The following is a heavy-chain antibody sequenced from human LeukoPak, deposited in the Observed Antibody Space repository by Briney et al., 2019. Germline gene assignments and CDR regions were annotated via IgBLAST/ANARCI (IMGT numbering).Heavy chain of an antibody. J-gene: IGHJ4*02. Sequence: PGGSLRLSCAASGFTFSSYGMHWVRQAPGKGLEWVAVISYDGSNKYYADSVKGRFTISRDNSKNTLYLQMNSLRAEDTAVYYCAILVVLAATTGFDYWGQGTLVTVSS. CDR3: AILVVLAATTGFDY. V-gene: IGHV3-30*03. D-gene: IGHD2-15*01. CDR1: GFTFSSYG. CDR2: ISYDGSNK.